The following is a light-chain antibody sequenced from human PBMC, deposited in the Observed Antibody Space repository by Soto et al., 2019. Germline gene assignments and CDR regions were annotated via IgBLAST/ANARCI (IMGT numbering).Light chain of an antibody. CDR1: QSVGVY. V-gene: IGKV3-11*01. Sequence: EIVLTQSPATLSLSPGERATLSCRASQSVGVYLGWYQQKPGQAPRLLIYDASNRATGIPARFSGTGSETDFTLTISSLQSEDFAVYYCQQYNNWPPITFGQGTRLEIK. CDR2: DAS. J-gene: IGKJ5*01. CDR3: QQYNNWPPIT.